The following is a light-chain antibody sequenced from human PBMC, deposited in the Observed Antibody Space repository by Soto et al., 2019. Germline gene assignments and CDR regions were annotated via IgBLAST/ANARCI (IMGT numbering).Light chain of an antibody. CDR1: SSDVGGYNY. V-gene: IGLV2-14*01. CDR2: DVS. CDR3: SSYPSNTFV. Sequence: QSALTQPASVSGSPGQSITISCTGTSSDVGGYNYVSWYQQHPGKAPKLMIYDVSNRPSGVSIRFSGSKSDNPASLTISGPQVEGGANYFCSSYPSNTFVFGGGT. J-gene: IGLJ2*01.